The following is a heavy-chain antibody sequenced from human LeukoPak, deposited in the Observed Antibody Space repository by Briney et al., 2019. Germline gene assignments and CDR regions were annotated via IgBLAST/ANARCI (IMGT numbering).Heavy chain of an antibody. D-gene: IGHD6-13*01. V-gene: IGHV3-23*01. CDR1: GFTFSNYA. CDR2: ISGSGGST. Sequence: QPGGSLRLSCAASGFTFSNYATSWVRQAPGKGLEWVSGISGSGGSTNYADSVKGRFTISRDNSKNTMYLQMNSLRAEDTAVYFCAKVQQLATIYYFDYWGQGSLVTVSS. J-gene: IGHJ4*02. CDR3: AKVQQLATIYYFDY.